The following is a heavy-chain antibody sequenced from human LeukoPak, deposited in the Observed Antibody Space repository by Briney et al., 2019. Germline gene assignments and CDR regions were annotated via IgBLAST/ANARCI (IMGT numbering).Heavy chain of an antibody. D-gene: IGHD1-1*01. V-gene: IGHV1-69*04. CDR3: ARLSNAQRVPYFDY. CDR2: IIPILGIA. J-gene: IGHJ4*02. Sequence: SVKVSCKASGGTFSSYAISWVRQTPGQGLEWMGRIIPILGIANYAQKFQGRVTITADKSTSTAYMELSSLRSEDTAVYYCARLSNAQRVPYFDYWGQGTLVTVSS. CDR1: GGTFSSYA.